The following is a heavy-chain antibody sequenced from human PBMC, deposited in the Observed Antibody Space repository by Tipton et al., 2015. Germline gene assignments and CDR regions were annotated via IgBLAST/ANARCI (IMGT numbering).Heavy chain of an antibody. CDR1: GGSFNDFY. CDR3: ARQSGESSGWPSAFDI. J-gene: IGHJ3*02. CDR2: INHVGDT. V-gene: IGHV4-34*01. Sequence: TLSLTCTVSGGSFNDFYWSWIRQPPGKGLEWVGEINHVGDTNYNPSLKSRVTISVDTSKSRLSLTLTSVTAADTAVYYCARQSGESSGWPSAFDIWGQGTMVTVSS. D-gene: IGHD6-19*01.